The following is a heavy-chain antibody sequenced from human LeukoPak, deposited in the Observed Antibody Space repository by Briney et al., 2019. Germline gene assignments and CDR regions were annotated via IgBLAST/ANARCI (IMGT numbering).Heavy chain of an antibody. Sequence: PGGSLRLSCAASGFTFSSYGMHWVRQAPGKGLEWGAFIRYDGSNKYYADSVKGGFTISRDNSKNTLYLQMNSLRAEDTAVYYCAKDYKWIQLWQPLGYWGRGTLVTVSS. J-gene: IGHJ4*02. V-gene: IGHV3-30*02. CDR1: GFTFSSYG. D-gene: IGHD5-18*01. CDR3: AKDYKWIQLWQPLGY. CDR2: IRYDGSNK.